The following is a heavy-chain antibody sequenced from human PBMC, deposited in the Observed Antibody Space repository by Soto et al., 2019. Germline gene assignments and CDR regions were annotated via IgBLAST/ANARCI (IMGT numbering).Heavy chain of an antibody. CDR3: VRHGYCAGGSCYRGAFDI. D-gene: IGHD2-15*01. V-gene: IGHV4-39*01. J-gene: IGHJ3*02. CDR1: GVSISSKTYY. CDR2: VYYSGTT. Sequence: SETLSLTCTVSGVSISSKTYYWGWIRQPPGNGLEWVGTVYYSGTTYYNPSLKSRVTMSIDTSKNQFSLKLTSVTAADTAVYYCVRHGYCAGGSCYRGAFDIWGQGTMVTVSS.